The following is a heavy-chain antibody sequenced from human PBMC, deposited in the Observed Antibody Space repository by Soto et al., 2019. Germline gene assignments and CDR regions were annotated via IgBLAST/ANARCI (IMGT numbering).Heavy chain of an antibody. V-gene: IGHV1-18*01. CDR3: AREGGQWLARDAFDI. D-gene: IGHD6-19*01. CDR1: GYTFTSYG. CDR2: ISAYNGNT. J-gene: IGHJ3*02. Sequence: XVKVSCKASGYTFTSYGIGWVGPAPGQGLEWMGWISAYNGNTNYAQKLQGRVTMTTDTSTSTAYMELRSLRSDDTAVYYCAREGGQWLARDAFDIWGQGTMVTVSS.